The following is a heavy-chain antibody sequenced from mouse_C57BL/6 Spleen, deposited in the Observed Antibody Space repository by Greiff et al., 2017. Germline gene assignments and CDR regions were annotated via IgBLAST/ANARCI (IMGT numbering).Heavy chain of an antibody. CDR2: ISSGGSYT. Sequence: EVQRVESGGDLVKPGGSLKLSCAASGFTFSSYGMSWVRQTPDKRLEWVATISSGGSYTYYPDSVKGRFTISRDNAKNTLYLQMSSLKSEDTAMYYCARHEDYYGSRYYFDYWGQGTTLTVSS. CDR3: ARHEDYYGSRYYFDY. D-gene: IGHD1-1*01. J-gene: IGHJ2*01. V-gene: IGHV5-6*01. CDR1: GFTFSSYG.